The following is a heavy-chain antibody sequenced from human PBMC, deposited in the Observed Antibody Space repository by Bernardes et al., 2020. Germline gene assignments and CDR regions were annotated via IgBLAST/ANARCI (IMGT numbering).Heavy chain of an antibody. J-gene: IGHJ6*02. CDR3: AREKGYDFWSGYYGELYYYGMDV. CDR1: GYTFTGYY. V-gene: IGHV1-2*04. D-gene: IGHD3-3*01. Sequence: ASVKVSCKASGYTFTGYYMHWVRQAPGQGLEWMGWINPNSGGTNYAQKFQGWVTMTRDTSISTAYMELSRLRSDDTAVYYCAREKGYDFWSGYYGELYYYGMDVWGQGTTVTVSS. CDR2: INPNSGGT.